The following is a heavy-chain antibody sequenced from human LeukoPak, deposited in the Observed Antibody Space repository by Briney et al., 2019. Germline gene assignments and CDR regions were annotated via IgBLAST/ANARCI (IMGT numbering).Heavy chain of an antibody. V-gene: IGHV4-4*07. Sequence: TSETLSLTCSVSGDSITGYYWSWIRQPAGKGLEWIGRIYTSGSTNYNPSLKSRVTMSVDTSKNQFSLKLSSVTAADTAVYYCARVPRPIPGHWFDPWGQGTLVTVSS. CDR2: IYTSGST. D-gene: IGHD6-25*01. J-gene: IGHJ5*02. CDR1: GDSITGYY. CDR3: ARVPRPIPGHWFDP.